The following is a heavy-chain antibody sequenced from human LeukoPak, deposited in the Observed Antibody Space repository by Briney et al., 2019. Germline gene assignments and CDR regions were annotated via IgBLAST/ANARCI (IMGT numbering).Heavy chain of an antibody. J-gene: IGHJ6*03. CDR1: GGSFSGYY. V-gene: IGHV4-34*01. CDR3: ARELVYADGHNYYYMDV. Sequence: PSETLSLTCAVYGGSFSGYYWIWIRQPPGKGLEWIGEINHSGISNYNPSLKSRVTMSVDTSKNQFSLKLSSVTAADTAVYYCARELVYADGHNYYYMDVWGKGTTVTVSS. CDR2: INHSGIS. D-gene: IGHD2-8*01.